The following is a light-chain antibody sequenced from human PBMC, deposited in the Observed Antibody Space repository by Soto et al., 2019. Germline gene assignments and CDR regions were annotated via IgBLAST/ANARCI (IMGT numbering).Light chain of an antibody. Sequence: EIVLTQSPATLSLSPGERATLSCRASQSVSSYLAWYQQKPGQAPRHLIYDASNRATSIPARFSGSGSGTDFTLTISSLEPEDFAVYYCQQRSNWPPLTFGGGTTVEIK. CDR2: DAS. V-gene: IGKV3-11*01. CDR1: QSVSSY. CDR3: QQRSNWPPLT. J-gene: IGKJ4*01.